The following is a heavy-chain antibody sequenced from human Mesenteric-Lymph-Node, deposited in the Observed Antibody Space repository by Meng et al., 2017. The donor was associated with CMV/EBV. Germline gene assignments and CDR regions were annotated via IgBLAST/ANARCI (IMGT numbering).Heavy chain of an antibody. CDR3: ARGWKYDILTGYHVGGAFDI. CDR1: GGTFSSYA. CDR2: INPNSGGT. J-gene: IGHJ3*02. Sequence: ASVKVSCKASGGTFSSYAISWVRQAPGQGLEWMGWINPNSGGTNSAQKFQGRVTMTRDTSISTAYMEVARLTSDDTAVYYCARGWKYDILTGYHVGGAFDIWGQGKMVTVSS. V-gene: IGHV1-2*02. D-gene: IGHD3-9*01.